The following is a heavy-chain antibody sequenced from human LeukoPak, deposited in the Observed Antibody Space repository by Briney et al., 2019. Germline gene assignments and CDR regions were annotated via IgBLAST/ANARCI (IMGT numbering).Heavy chain of an antibody. CDR1: GDSFSSHY. J-gene: IGHJ3*02. V-gene: IGHV4-59*11. CDR2: ISHIGRT. Sequence: SETLSLTYAVSGDSFSSHYWTWIRQSPGTGLEWIGYISHIGRTNYNPSLKSRVTISIDTSKNQFSLKLRSVTAADTAVYYCARDLVTVTKGFDIWGQGTIVSVSS. CDR3: ARDLVTVTKGFDI. D-gene: IGHD4-17*01.